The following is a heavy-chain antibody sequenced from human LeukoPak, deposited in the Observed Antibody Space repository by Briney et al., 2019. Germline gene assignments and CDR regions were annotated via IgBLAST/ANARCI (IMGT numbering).Heavy chain of an antibody. CDR1: GYSFTSYW. V-gene: IGHV5-51*01. D-gene: IGHD2-15*01. J-gene: IGHJ4*02. Sequence: GESLKISCKGSGYSFTSYWIGWVRQMPGKGLEWMGIIYPGDSDTRYSPSFQGQVTISADKSISTAYLRWSSLKASDTAMYYCARLSPFCRIKGDGTCYSDYWGQGTLVTVSP. CDR3: ARLSPFCRIKGDGTCYSDY. CDR2: IYPGDSDT.